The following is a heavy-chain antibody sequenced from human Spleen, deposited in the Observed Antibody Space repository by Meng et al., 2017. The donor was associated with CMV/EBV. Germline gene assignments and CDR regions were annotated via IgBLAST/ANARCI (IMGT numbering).Heavy chain of an antibody. CDR2: IIPILGIA. CDR1: GYSFTGYY. J-gene: IGHJ4*02. D-gene: IGHD5-24*01. CDR3: ARDEGGWLTAPDY. Sequence: QGQVGEARAEVKKPGASVKGACKDSGYSFTGYYMHWVRQAPGQGLEWMGRIIPILGIANYAQKFQGRVTITADKSTSTAYMELSSLRSEDTAVYYCARDEGGWLTAPDYWGQGTLVTVSS. V-gene: IGHV1-69*09.